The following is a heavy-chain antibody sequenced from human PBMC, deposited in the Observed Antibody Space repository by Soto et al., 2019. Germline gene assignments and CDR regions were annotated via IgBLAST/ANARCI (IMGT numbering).Heavy chain of an antibody. V-gene: IGHV3-30-3*01. D-gene: IGHD5-18*01. Sequence: QVQLVESGGGVVQPGRSLRLSCAASGFTFSSYAMHWVRQAPGKGLEWVAVISYDGSNKYYADSVKGRFTISRDNSKNTLYLQMNSLRAEDTAVYYCARDPPDRSRGYSYGYDGYWGQGTLVTVSS. CDR3: ARDPPDRSRGYSYGYDGY. J-gene: IGHJ4*02. CDR1: GFTFSSYA. CDR2: ISYDGSNK.